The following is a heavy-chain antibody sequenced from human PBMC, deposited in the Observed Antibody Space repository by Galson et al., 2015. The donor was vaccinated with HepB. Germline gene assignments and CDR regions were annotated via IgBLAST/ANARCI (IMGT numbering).Heavy chain of an antibody. Sequence: SLRLSCAASGFTFSSYEMNWVRQAPGKGLEWVSYISSSGSTIYYADSVKGRFTISRDNAKNSLYLQMNSLRAEDTAVYYCARDSPEGYNLYYYYYYGMDVWGQGTTVTVSS. J-gene: IGHJ6*02. CDR3: ARDSPEGYNLYYYYYYGMDV. V-gene: IGHV3-48*03. CDR1: GFTFSSYE. CDR2: ISSSGSTI. D-gene: IGHD5-24*01.